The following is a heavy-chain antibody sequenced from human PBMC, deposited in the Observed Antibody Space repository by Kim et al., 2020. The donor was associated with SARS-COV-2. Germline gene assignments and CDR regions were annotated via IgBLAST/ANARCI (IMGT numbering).Heavy chain of an antibody. CDR2: ISGSGGST. CDR1: GFTFSSYA. V-gene: IGHV3-23*01. Sequence: GGSLRLSCAASGFTFSSYAMSWVRQAPGKGLEWVSAISGSGGSTYYADSVKGRFTISRDNSKNTLYLKMNSLRAEDTAVYYCAKASMVRGYYFDYWGQGTLVTVSS. D-gene: IGHD3-10*01. CDR3: AKASMVRGYYFDY. J-gene: IGHJ4*02.